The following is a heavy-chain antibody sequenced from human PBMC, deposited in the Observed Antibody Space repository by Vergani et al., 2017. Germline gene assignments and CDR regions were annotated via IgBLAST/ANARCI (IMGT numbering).Heavy chain of an antibody. CDR1: GDSFRSNKW. Sequence: QVQLQESGPGLVKPGTLSLTCAVSGDSFRSNKWWTWVRQSPGKTLEWIGEISHSGSTNYNPSLKGRVTLSLDTSKNQFSLRLSSVTAADTAVYYCARDPKSYCSGGSCFSVWGAFDIWGRGTTVTVSS. V-gene: IGHV4-4*02. J-gene: IGHJ3*02. D-gene: IGHD2-15*01. CDR3: ARDPKSYCSGGSCFSVWGAFDI. CDR2: ISHSGST.